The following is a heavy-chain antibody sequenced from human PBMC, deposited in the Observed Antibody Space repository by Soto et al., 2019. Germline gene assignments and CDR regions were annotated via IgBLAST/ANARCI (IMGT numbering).Heavy chain of an antibody. CDR2: IYYSGST. Sequence: QVQLQESGPGLVKPSETLSLTCTVSGGSISSYYWSWIRQPPGKGLEWIGYIYYSGSTNYNPSLKSRVTISVDTSKNQFSLKLSSVTAADTAVYYCARDSGSSSPFDYWGQGTLVTVSS. CDR3: ARDSGSSSPFDY. J-gene: IGHJ4*02. CDR1: GGSISSYY. V-gene: IGHV4-59*01. D-gene: IGHD6-13*01.